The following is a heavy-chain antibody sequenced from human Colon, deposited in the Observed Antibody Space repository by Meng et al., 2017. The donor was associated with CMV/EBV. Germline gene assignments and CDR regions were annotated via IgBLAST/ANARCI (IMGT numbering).Heavy chain of an antibody. CDR1: GFTLSDFA. D-gene: IGHD3-3*01. CDR2: IHRDASGP. CDR3: AADFWIGAGY. V-gene: IGHV3-30*02. Sequence: GESLKISCEASGFTLSDFAMHLVRQTPGKGLEWVAFIHRDASGPFYADSVKGRFTISRDNSRNTLSLQMNSLTLEDTAVYYCAADFWIGAGYWGQGALVTVSS. J-gene: IGHJ4*02.